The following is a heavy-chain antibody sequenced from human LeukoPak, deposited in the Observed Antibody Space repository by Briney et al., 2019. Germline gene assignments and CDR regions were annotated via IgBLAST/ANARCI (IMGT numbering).Heavy chain of an antibody. CDR2: MYYTGTT. D-gene: IGHD5-12*01. J-gene: IGHJ5*02. V-gene: IGHV4-39*07. Sequence: SETLYLSGSVAGGSSRGIGYSWGWIRQPPGKGLEWIASMYYTGTTYYNPSLKSRVTMSVDTSKNQFSLNLTSVTAADTAVFYCARSVSAYAGRGWFDPWGQGTLVTVSS. CDR1: GGSSRGIGYS. CDR3: ARSVSAYAGRGWFDP.